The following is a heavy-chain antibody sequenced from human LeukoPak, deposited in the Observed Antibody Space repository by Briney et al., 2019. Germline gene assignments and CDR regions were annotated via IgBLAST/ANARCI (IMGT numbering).Heavy chain of an antibody. Sequence: GASVKVSCKASGYTFTGYYMHWVRQAPGQGLEWMGWINPNSGGTNYAQKFQGRVTMTRDTSISTAYMELSRLRSDDTAVYYCARDFTAAPGAFDIWGQGTMVTVSS. CDR1: GYTFTGYY. CDR3: ARDFTAAPGAFDI. J-gene: IGHJ3*02. CDR2: INPNSGGT. V-gene: IGHV1-2*02. D-gene: IGHD6-13*01.